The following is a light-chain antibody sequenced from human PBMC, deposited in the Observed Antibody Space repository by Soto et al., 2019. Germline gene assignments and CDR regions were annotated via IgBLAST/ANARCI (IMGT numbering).Light chain of an antibody. V-gene: IGKV3D-15*01. J-gene: IGKJ4*01. Sequence: EILMTQSPLTLSVSPGEGATLSCRASQNINSNLAWYQQRPGQAPRVLIYGASSRASGIPDRFSGSGSGTDFPLTINRLEPDDFAVYYCQQYKEWPPLTFGGWTRGESK. CDR2: GAS. CDR3: QQYKEWPPLT. CDR1: QNINSN.